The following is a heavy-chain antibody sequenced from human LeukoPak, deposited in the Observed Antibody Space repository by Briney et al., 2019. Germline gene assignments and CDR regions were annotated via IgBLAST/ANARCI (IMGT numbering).Heavy chain of an antibody. Sequence: GGSLRLSCAASGFTVSSNYMSWVRQAPGKGLEWVSVIYSGGSTYYADSVKGRFTISRDNSKNTLYLQMNSLRAEDTAVYYCASTLRGYSRKSSTPDYWGQGTLVTVSS. J-gene: IGHJ4*02. D-gene: IGHD5-18*01. V-gene: IGHV3-66*01. CDR3: ASTLRGYSRKSSTPDY. CDR1: GFTVSSNY. CDR2: IYSGGST.